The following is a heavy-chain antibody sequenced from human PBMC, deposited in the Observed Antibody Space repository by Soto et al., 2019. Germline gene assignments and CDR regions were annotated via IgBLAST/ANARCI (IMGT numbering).Heavy chain of an antibody. CDR3: ATDRRIVGATTWGWGWFDP. Sequence: QVQLVQSGAEVKKPGASVKVSSKVSGYTLTELSMHWVRQAPGKGLKWMGGFDPEDGEIIYAQNFQGRVTMTEDTSTDTAYMELSSLRSEDTAVYYCATDRRIVGATTWGWGWFDPWGQGTLVTVSS. J-gene: IGHJ5*02. CDR1: GYTLTELS. D-gene: IGHD1-26*01. V-gene: IGHV1-24*01. CDR2: FDPEDGEI.